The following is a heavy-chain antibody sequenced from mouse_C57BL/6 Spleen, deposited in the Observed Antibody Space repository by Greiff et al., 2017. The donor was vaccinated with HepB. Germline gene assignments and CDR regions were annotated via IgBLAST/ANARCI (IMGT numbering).Heavy chain of an antibody. Sequence: EVQLQQSGPGLVKPSQSLSLTCSVTGYSITSGYYWNWIRQFPGNKLEWMGYISYDGSNNYNPSLKNRISITRDTSKNQFFLKLNSVTTEDTATYYCARGYDGYADYWGQGTTLTVSS. CDR3: ARGYDGYADY. J-gene: IGHJ2*01. CDR1: GYSITSGYY. D-gene: IGHD2-3*01. CDR2: ISYDGSN. V-gene: IGHV3-6*01.